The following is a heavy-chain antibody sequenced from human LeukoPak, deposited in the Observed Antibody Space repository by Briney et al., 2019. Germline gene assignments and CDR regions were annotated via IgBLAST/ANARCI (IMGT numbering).Heavy chain of an antibody. D-gene: IGHD1-1*01. CDR2: ISGSGENT. Sequence: QSGGSPRLSCAASGFTFSSYAMSWVRQAPGKGLEWVSGISGSGENTYYADSVKGRFTISRDNSKNTMYLQMDSLRAEDTAIYYCAKVGNYYYYGMDVWGQGTTVTVSS. J-gene: IGHJ6*02. V-gene: IGHV3-23*01. CDR3: AKVGNYYYYGMDV. CDR1: GFTFSSYA.